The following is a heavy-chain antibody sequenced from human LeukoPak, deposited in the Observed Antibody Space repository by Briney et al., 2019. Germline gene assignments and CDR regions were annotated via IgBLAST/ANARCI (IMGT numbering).Heavy chain of an antibody. J-gene: IGHJ4*02. Sequence: PGGSLRLSCAASGFTFSSYWMSWVRQAPGKGLEWVANIKQDGSEKYYVDSVKGRFTISRDNAKNSLYLQMNSLRAEDTAVYYCARAPKLLLWFGEPLDYWGQGTLVTVSS. CDR1: GFTFSSYW. D-gene: IGHD3-10*01. V-gene: IGHV3-7*03. CDR2: IKQDGSEK. CDR3: ARAPKLLLWFGEPLDY.